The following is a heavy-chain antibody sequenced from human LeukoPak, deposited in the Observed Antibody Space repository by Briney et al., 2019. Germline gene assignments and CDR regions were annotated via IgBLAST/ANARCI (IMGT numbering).Heavy chain of an antibody. CDR2: INPNSGGT. V-gene: IGHV1-2*02. CDR3: ARAGYGDYLHLFDY. CDR1: GYTFTGYY. D-gene: IGHD4-17*01. Sequence: GASVKVSCTASGYTFTGYYMHWVRQAPGQGLEWMGWINPNSGGTNYAQKFQGRVTMTRDTSISTAYMELSRLRSDDTAVYYCARAGYGDYLHLFDYWGQGTLVTVSS. J-gene: IGHJ4*02.